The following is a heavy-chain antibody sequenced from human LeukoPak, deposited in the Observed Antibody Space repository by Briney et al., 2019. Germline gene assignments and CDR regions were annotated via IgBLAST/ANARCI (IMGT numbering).Heavy chain of an antibody. J-gene: IGHJ4*02. CDR3: ARTGGYKMRYYFDY. CDR1: GFTFSSYA. Sequence: GGSLRLSCAASGFTFSSYAMSWVRQAPGKGLEWVSVISGSGGNTYYADSVKGRFTISRDNSKNMLYLQMNSLRAEDTAVYYCARTGGYKMRYYFDYWGQGTLATVSS. CDR2: ISGSGGNT. V-gene: IGHV3-23*01. D-gene: IGHD5-18*01.